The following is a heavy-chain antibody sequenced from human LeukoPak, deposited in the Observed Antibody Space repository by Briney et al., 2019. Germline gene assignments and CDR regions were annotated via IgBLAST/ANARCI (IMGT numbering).Heavy chain of an antibody. J-gene: IGHJ3*02. CDR1: GDSISSYY. V-gene: IGHV4-59*12. CDR3: ARGSKGYSSSRGAFDI. CDR2: IHYSGST. Sequence: SETLSLTCTVSGDSISSYYWSWIRQPPGKGLEWVGYIHYSGSTNYNPSLKSRVTISVDTSKNQFSLKLSSVTAADTAVYYCARGSKGYSSSRGAFDIWGQGTMVTVSS. D-gene: IGHD6-13*01.